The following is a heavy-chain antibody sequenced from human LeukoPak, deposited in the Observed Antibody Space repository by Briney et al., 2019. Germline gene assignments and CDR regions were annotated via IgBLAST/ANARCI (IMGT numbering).Heavy chain of an antibody. CDR2: IYYSGST. Sequence: SETLSLTCTVSGGSISSSSYYWGWIRQPPGKGLEWIGSIYYSGSTYYNPSLKSRVTISVDTSKNQFSLKLSSVTAADTAVYYCASTMPPSTYSSSWYGWFDPWGQGTLVTVSS. D-gene: IGHD6-13*01. CDR1: GGSISSSSYY. J-gene: IGHJ5*02. CDR3: ASTMPPSTYSSSWYGWFDP. V-gene: IGHV4-39*07.